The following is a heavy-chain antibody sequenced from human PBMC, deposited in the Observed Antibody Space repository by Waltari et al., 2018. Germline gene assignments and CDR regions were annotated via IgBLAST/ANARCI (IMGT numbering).Heavy chain of an antibody. V-gene: IGHV3-7*01. Sequence: EVQLVESGGGLVQPGGARRLSWVASGFSFSDNWMTWVRQAPGKGLAWVANIKKDGSEKIYVDSVKGRFTISRDNAKNSLYLQMNSLRVEDAAMYYCTSGGGWSSTYWGQGTLVTVSS. J-gene: IGHJ4*02. D-gene: IGHD6-19*01. CDR1: GFSFSDNW. CDR3: TSGGGWSSTY. CDR2: IKKDGSEK.